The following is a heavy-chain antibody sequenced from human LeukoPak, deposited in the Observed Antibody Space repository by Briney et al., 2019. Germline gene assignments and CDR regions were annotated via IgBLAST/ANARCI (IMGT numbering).Heavy chain of an antibody. J-gene: IGHJ4*02. D-gene: IGHD3-16*01. CDR1: GFTFSTYA. Sequence: PGGSLRLSCAASGFTFSTYAFHWVRQAPGKGLEWVAVISYDGSTKYYADSVKGRFTISRDNSKNTLYLQMNSLRAEDTAVYYCAKERYDYGNPLDLNDYWGQGTLVTVSS. CDR2: ISYDGSTK. V-gene: IGHV3-30-3*01. CDR3: AKERYDYGNPLDLNDY.